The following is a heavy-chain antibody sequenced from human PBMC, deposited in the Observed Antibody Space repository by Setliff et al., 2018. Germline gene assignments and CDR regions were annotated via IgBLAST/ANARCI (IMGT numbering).Heavy chain of an antibody. CDR2: IIPILGIA. CDR3: ARARRYGDYGLQSVDY. CDR1: GGTFSSYA. D-gene: IGHD4-17*01. V-gene: IGHV1-69*10. Sequence: SVKVSCKASGGTFSSYAISWVRQAPGQGLEWMGGIIPILGIANYAQKFQGRVTMTTDTSTSTAYMELRSLRSDDTAVYYCARARRYGDYGLQSVDYWGQGTLVTVSS. J-gene: IGHJ4*02.